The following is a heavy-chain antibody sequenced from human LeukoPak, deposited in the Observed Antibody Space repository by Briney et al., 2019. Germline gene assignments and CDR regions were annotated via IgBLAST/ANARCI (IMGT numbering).Heavy chain of an antibody. J-gene: IGHJ3*01. CDR3: AKGYGDSSGALDL. V-gene: IGHV3-30*02. CDR1: GFSFSDYY. CDR2: IRDSANTR. D-gene: IGHD4-23*01. Sequence: GGSLRLSCAASGFSFSDYYMSWIRQPPGKGLEWVAFIRDSANTRYYADSVRGRLTISRDNVKSMLYMEMDSLRDEDTGLYYCAKGYGDSSGALDLWGQGILVIVSS.